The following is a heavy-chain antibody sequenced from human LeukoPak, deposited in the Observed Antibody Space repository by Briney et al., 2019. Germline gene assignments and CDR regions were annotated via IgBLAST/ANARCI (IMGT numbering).Heavy chain of an antibody. CDR3: AKDPTTEPFV. Sequence: PGGSLRLSCAASGFTFSSYWMSWVRQAPGKGLEWVANIKQDGSEKYYVDSVKGRFTISRDNSKNTLYLQMNSLRAEDTAVYYCAKDPTTEPFVWGQGTLVTVSS. V-gene: IGHV3-7*01. J-gene: IGHJ4*02. CDR1: GFTFSSYW. D-gene: IGHD4-17*01. CDR2: IKQDGSEK.